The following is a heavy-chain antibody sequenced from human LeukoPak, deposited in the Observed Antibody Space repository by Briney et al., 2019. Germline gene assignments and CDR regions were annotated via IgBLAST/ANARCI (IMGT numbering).Heavy chain of an antibody. V-gene: IGHV3-7*01. CDR3: VRDFSLTRLERPFDY. J-gene: IGHJ4*02. CDR1: GFTFSRYW. D-gene: IGHD1-1*01. CDR2: MKEDGSEI. Sequence: SGGSLRLSCAVSGFTFSRYWMTWVRQAPGKGLEWVANMKEDGSEIYYVDSVKGRFTISRDNAKNSLYLQMSSLRAEDTAVYYCVRDFSLTRLERPFDYWGQGTLVTVSS.